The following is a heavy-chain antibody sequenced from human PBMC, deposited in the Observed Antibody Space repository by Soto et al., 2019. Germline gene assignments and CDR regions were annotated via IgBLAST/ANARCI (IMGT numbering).Heavy chain of an antibody. Sequence: AGSLRLSCAASGFTFSSYGMHWVRQAPGKGLEWVAVISYDGSNKYYADSVKGRFTISRDNSKNTLYLQMNSLRAEDTAVYYCAKDRTGAVALFDYWGQGTLVTVSS. D-gene: IGHD6-19*01. CDR1: GFTFSSYG. V-gene: IGHV3-30*18. CDR2: ISYDGSNK. CDR3: AKDRTGAVALFDY. J-gene: IGHJ4*02.